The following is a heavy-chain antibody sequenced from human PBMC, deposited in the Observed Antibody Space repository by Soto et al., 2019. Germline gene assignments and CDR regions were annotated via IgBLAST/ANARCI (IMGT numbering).Heavy chain of an antibody. CDR2: INAGNGNT. Sequence: QVQLVQSGAEVKKPGASVKVSCKASGYTFASYAMHWVRQAPGQRLEWMGWINAGNGNTKYSQKFQGRVTITRDTSASTAYMELSSLRSEDTAVYYCARDMGFGLSDYWGQGTLVTVSS. J-gene: IGHJ4*02. CDR1: GYTFASYA. D-gene: IGHD3-10*01. V-gene: IGHV1-3*01. CDR3: ARDMGFGLSDY.